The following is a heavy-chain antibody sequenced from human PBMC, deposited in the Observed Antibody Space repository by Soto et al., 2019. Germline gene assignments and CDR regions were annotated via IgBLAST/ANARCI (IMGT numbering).Heavy chain of an antibody. CDR1: GYTFTSYD. CDR2: MNPNSGNT. D-gene: IGHD2-2*01. CDR3: ARGRRGYCSSTSCYGATQNGYYYYYMDV. Sequence: ASVKVSCKASGYTFTSYDINWVRQATGQGLEWMGWMNPNSGNTGYAQKFQGRVTMTRNTSISTAYMELSSLRSEDTAVYYCARGRRGYCSSTSCYGATQNGYYYYYMDVWGKGTTVTVSS. V-gene: IGHV1-8*01. J-gene: IGHJ6*03.